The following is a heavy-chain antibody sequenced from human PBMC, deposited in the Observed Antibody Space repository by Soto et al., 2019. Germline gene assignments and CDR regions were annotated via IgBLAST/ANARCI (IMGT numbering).Heavy chain of an antibody. D-gene: IGHD3-10*01. CDR3: ARMVRGALGSFDY. CDR1: GGSVSSGSYY. Sequence: PSETLSLTCTVSGGSVSSGSYYWSWIRQPPGKGLEWIGYIYYSGSTNYNPSLKSRVTISVDTSKNQFSLKLSSVTAADTAVYYCARMVRGALGSFDYWGQGTLVTVYS. V-gene: IGHV4-61*01. J-gene: IGHJ4*02. CDR2: IYYSGST.